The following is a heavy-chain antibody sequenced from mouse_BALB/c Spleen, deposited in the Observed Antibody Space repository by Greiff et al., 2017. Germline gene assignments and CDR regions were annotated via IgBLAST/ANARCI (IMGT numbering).Heavy chain of an antibody. CDR1: GFNIKDYY. CDR3: ASPESFAY. Sequence: VQLKESGAELVRPGALVKLSCKASGFNIKDYYMHWVKQRPEQGLEWIGWIDPENGNTIYDPKFQGKASITADTSSNTAYLQLSSLTSEDTAVYYCASPESFAYWGQGTLVTVSA. V-gene: IGHV14-1*02. J-gene: IGHJ3*01. CDR2: IDPENGNT.